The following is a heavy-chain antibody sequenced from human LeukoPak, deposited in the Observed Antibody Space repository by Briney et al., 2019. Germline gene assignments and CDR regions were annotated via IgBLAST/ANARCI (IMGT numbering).Heavy chain of an antibody. CDR3: AKEWELTY. D-gene: IGHD1-26*01. Sequence: PGGSLRLSCAASGFTFSSYYMNWVRQAPGKGLEWVSSISSSSTYIYYADSVKGRFTISRDNPRNTLYLQMNSLRAEDTAMYHCAKEWELTYWGQGTLVTVSS. V-gene: IGHV3-21*01. CDR1: GFTFSSYY. CDR2: ISSSSTYI. J-gene: IGHJ4*02.